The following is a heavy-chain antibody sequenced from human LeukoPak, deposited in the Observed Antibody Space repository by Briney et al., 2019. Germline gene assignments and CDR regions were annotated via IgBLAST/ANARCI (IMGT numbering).Heavy chain of an antibody. Sequence: SETLSLTCAVYGGSFSGYYWSWIRQPPGKGLEWIGEINHSGGTNYNTSLKSRVTISVDTSKNQFSLKLSSLTAADTAVYYCARRGSALRVWGQGTLVTVSS. CDR1: GGSFSGYY. CDR2: INHSGGT. CDR3: ARRGSALRV. J-gene: IGHJ4*02. V-gene: IGHV4-34*01. D-gene: IGHD3-10*01.